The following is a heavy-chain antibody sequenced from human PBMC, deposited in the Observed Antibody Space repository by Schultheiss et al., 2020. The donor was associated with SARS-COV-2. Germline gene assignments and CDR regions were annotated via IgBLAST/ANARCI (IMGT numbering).Heavy chain of an antibody. V-gene: IGHV4-34*01. J-gene: IGHJ6*02. CDR1: GGSFSGYY. D-gene: IGHD3-3*01. Sequence: SETLSLTCAVYGGSFSGYYWSWIRQPPGKGLEWIGEINHSGSTNYNPSLKSRVTISVDTSKNQFSLKLSSVTAADTAVYYCARGGALTILGVVMRNYYQYYGMDVWGQGTTVTVSS. CDR3: ARGGALTILGVVMRNYYQYYGMDV. CDR2: INHSGST.